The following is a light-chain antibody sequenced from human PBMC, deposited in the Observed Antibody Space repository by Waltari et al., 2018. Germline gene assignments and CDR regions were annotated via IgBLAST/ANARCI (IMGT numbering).Light chain of an antibody. CDR1: SLRRYS. CDR2: GKN. CDR3: NSRDSRGKHWV. Sequence: SSELTQDPAVSVALGQTVRNTCQGDSLRRYSASCYQPKPGPAPVLVIYGKNNRPSGIQDRFSGSSSGNTASLAITGAQAEDEAEYYCNSRDSRGKHWVFGGGTKLTVL. J-gene: IGLJ3*02. V-gene: IGLV3-19*01.